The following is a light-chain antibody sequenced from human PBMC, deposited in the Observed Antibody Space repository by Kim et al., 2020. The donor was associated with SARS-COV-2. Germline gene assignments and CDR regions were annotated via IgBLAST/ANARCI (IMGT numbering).Light chain of an antibody. Sequence: QPASISCRSSQSLVYIDGNTYWNWFQKRPGQSPRRLSYKVSNRDSGVPDRFSGSGSGTDFTLKISRVEAEDVGVYYCMQGIHPITFGQGTRLEIK. CDR1: QSLVYIDGNTY. J-gene: IGKJ5*01. CDR3: MQGIHPIT. CDR2: KVS. V-gene: IGKV2-30*01.